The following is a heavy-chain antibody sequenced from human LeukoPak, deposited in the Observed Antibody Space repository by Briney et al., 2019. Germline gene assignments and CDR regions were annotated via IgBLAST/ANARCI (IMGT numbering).Heavy chain of an antibody. J-gene: IGHJ4*02. D-gene: IGHD3-3*01. V-gene: IGHV3-23*01. CDR1: GFNFANHA. CDR2: ISGGGDIT. Sequence: GGSLRLSCAASGFNFANHAMSWVRQTAGKGLEWVSAISGGGDITYYADSVKGRFTISRDNSKDTLYLQMNSLRAEDTAVYYCARDGGYDFWSGYYQDYWGQGTLVTVSS. CDR3: ARDGGYDFWSGYYQDY.